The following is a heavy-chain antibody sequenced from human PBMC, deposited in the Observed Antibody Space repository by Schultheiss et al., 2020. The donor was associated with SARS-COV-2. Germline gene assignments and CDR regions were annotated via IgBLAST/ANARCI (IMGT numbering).Heavy chain of an antibody. D-gene: IGHD2-2*02. J-gene: IGHJ6*03. CDR1: GGSISSYY. Sequence: SETLSLTCTVSGGSISSYYWSWIRQPPGKGLEWIGSIYYSGSTNYNPSLKSRVTILIDSSKNQFSLKLSSVTAADTAVYYCARVAGCSSTSCYNGYYYYYMDVWGKGTTVTVSS. CDR2: IYYSGST. V-gene: IGHV4-59*12. CDR3: ARVAGCSSTSCYNGYYYYYMDV.